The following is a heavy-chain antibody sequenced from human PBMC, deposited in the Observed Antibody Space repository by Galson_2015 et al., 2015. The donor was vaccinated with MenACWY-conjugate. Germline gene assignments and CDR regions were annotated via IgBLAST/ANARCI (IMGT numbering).Heavy chain of an antibody. CDR3: AKRPDSSSSLSFYYYYMDV. D-gene: IGHD6-6*01. J-gene: IGHJ6*03. V-gene: IGHV3-30*02. CDR2: IRNDGSNK. Sequence: SLRLSCAASGFTFSSYGMHWVRQAPGKGLEWVAFIRNDGSNKYYADSVKGRFTISRDNSKNTLYLQMNSLRPEDTAVYYCAKRPDSSSSLSFYYYYMDVWGKGTAVTVSS. CDR1: GFTFSSYG.